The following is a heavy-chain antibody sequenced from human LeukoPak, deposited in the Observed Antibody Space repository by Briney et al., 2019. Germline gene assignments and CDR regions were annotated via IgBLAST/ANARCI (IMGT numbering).Heavy chain of an antibody. J-gene: IGHJ3*02. V-gene: IGHV4-59*01. CDR3: ATLTGGDDAFGI. CDR1: GGSISSYY. Sequence: SETLSLTCTVSGGSISSYYWSWIRQPPGKGLEWIGYIFYTGSTNYNPSLKSRVTISVLTSKNRFSLKLSSVTAADTAVYYCATLTGGDDAFGIWGQGTMVTVSS. D-gene: IGHD4-23*01. CDR2: IFYTGST.